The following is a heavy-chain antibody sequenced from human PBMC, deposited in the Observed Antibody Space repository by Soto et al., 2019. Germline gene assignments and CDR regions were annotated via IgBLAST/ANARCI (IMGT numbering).Heavy chain of an antibody. D-gene: IGHD2-2*01. CDR2: INHRGST. V-gene: IGHV4-34*01. CDR3: ARALGYCSSTSCYRRWFDP. Sequence: QVQLQQWGAGLLKPSETLSLTCAVYGGSFSGYYWSWIRQPPGKGLEWIGEINHRGSTNYNPSLKSRFTISVDASRNQFSLKLSSVAAADTAVYYCARALGYCSSTSCYRRWFDPWGQGTLVTVSS. J-gene: IGHJ5*02. CDR1: GGSFSGYY.